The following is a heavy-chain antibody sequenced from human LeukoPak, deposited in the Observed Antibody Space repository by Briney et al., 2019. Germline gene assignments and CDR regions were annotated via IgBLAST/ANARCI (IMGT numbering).Heavy chain of an antibody. Sequence: GGSLRLSCAASGFTFSIYAMSWVRQAPGKGLEWVSAISGSGGTAYYADSVKGRFTISRDNSKNTLYLQMNSLRAEDTAVYYCARRGDCSSTSCSQRLDYWGQGTLVTVSS. CDR1: GFTFSIYA. J-gene: IGHJ4*02. CDR2: ISGSGGTA. CDR3: ARRGDCSSTSCSQRLDY. D-gene: IGHD2-2*01. V-gene: IGHV3-23*01.